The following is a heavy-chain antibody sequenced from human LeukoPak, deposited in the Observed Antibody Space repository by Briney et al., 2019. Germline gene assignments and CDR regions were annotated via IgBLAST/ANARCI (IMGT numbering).Heavy chain of an antibody. J-gene: IGHJ5*02. CDR3: ARGGGSGSYYTGWFDP. D-gene: IGHD3-10*01. V-gene: IGHV4-59*01. Sequence: PSETLSLTGTGSGGSISSYYWSWIRQPPGKGLEWIGYIYYSGSTNYNPSLKSRVTISVDTSKNQFSLKLSSVTAADTAVYYCARGGGSGSYYTGWFDPWGQGTLVTVSS. CDR2: IYYSGST. CDR1: GGSISSYY.